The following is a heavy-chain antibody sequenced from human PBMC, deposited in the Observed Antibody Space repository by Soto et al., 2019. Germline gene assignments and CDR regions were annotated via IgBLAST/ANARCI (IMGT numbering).Heavy chain of an antibody. J-gene: IGHJ4*02. CDR1: GYTFTSYA. D-gene: IGHD2-8*01. CDR3: ASRVLGYCTNGVCYTGADFDY. V-gene: IGHV1-3*01. Sequence: ASVKVSCKASGYTFTSYAMHWVRQAPGQRLEWMGWINAGNGNTKYSQKFQGRVTITRDTSASTAYMELSSLRSEDTAVYYCASRVLGYCTNGVCYTGADFDYWGQGTLVTVSS. CDR2: INAGNGNT.